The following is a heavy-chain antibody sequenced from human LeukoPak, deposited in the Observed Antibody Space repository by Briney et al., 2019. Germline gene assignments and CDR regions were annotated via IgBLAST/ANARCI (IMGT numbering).Heavy chain of an antibody. CDR2: IFWDDDK. CDR3: AHKLRNYYDASGYQFDY. Sequence: SGPTLVKPTQTLTLTCTFSGFSLSTSGVGVGWIRQPPGKALEWLALIFWDDDKRYSPSLKSRLTITKDTYKNQVVLTVTNMDPVDTATYYCAHKLRNYYDASGYQFDYWGQGTLVTVSS. V-gene: IGHV2-5*02. CDR1: GFSLSTSGVG. D-gene: IGHD3-22*01. J-gene: IGHJ4*02.